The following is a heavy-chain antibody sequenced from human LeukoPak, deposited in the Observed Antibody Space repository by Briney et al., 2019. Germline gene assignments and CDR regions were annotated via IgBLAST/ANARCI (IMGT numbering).Heavy chain of an antibody. CDR3: AKDGGSFCSGGSCSPDEGFDL. D-gene: IGHD2-15*01. CDR1: GFTFTNYA. CDR2: ISGSGGKT. J-gene: IGHJ3*01. V-gene: IGHV3-23*01. Sequence: RRSLRLSCAASGFTFTNYAMSWVRQATGKGMDWVSRISGSGGKTSYTASVKGRFTISRDNSKNTLYVQMNSMRAEDTAVYYCAKDGGSFCSGGSCSPDEGFDLWGQGTMVTVSS.